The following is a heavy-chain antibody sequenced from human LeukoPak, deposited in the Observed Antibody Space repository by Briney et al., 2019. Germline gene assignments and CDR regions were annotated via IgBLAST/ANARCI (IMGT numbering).Heavy chain of an antibody. V-gene: IGHV3-48*02. CDR2: ISTLSGTK. Sequence: VPLGGSLRLSCAASGFNFSSHSMHWVRQAPAKGLEWISYISTLSGTKYYADSLKGRFTISRDNAKNSLYLQMDSLGDEDTAVYYCARDLGRSGHYLGWFDPWGQGTLVTVSS. CDR3: ARDLGRSGHYLGWFDP. D-gene: IGHD3-22*01. J-gene: IGHJ5*02. CDR1: GFNFSSHS.